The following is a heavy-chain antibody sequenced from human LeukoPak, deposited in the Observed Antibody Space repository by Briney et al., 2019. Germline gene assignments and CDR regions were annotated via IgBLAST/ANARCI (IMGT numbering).Heavy chain of an antibody. V-gene: IGHV3-11*05. J-gene: IGHJ2*01. CDR1: GFTFSDEY. CDR2: ISNSGSYT. D-gene: IGHD4-17*01. Sequence: GGSLRLSCAASGFTFSDEYMSWIRQAPGKGLEWVSYISNSGSYTNYADSVKGRFTISRDNAKNSLYLQMNSLRAEDTAVYYCARDSTVRSWYFDVWGRGMLVTVSP. CDR3: ARDSTVRSWYFDV.